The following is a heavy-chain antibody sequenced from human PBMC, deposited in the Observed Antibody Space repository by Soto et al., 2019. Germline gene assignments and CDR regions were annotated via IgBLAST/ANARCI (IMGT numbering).Heavy chain of an antibody. CDR1: GGSISSTSSY. D-gene: IGHD3-22*01. CDR2: IYYLGNT. J-gene: IGHJ4*02. CDR3: TGLYPYESSGYHLDY. Sequence: PSETLSLTCTVSGGSISSTSSYWAWIRQTPGKGLEWVGSIYYLGNTYYNPSLGSRVTISVDTSKNQFSLKLSSVTAADTAAFYCTGLYPYESSGYHLDYWSQGTLVTVS. V-gene: IGHV4-39*01.